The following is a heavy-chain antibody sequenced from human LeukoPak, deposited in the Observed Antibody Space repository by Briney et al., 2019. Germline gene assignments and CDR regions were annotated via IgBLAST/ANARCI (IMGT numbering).Heavy chain of an antibody. CDR1: GFTFSIYA. Sequence: GGSLRLSCAASGFTFSIYAMSWVRQAPGKGLEWVSSISSKGELTFYADSVKGRFTISRDNSDSTLYLQMDILRAEDTAIYYCTRDRPNYYGSDGHYYRRNGDYWGQGTLVTVSS. J-gene: IGHJ4*02. CDR2: ISSKGELT. CDR3: TRDRPNYYGSDGHYYRRNGDY. D-gene: IGHD3-22*01. V-gene: IGHV3-23*01.